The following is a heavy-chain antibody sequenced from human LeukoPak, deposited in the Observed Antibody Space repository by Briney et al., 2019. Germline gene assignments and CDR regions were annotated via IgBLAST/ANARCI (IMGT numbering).Heavy chain of an antibody. CDR2: ISGSGGGT. Sequence: PGGSLRLSCAVSGITLSNYGMSWVRQAPGKGLEWVAGISGSGGGTNYADAVQGRFTISRDNRKNTLHLQMNSLRAEDTAVYFCAKRGVVIRVILVGFHKEAYYFDSRGQGALVIVSS. V-gene: IGHV3-23*01. J-gene: IGHJ4*02. D-gene: IGHD3-22*01. CDR3: AKRGVVIRVILVGFHKEAYYFDS. CDR1: GITLSNYG.